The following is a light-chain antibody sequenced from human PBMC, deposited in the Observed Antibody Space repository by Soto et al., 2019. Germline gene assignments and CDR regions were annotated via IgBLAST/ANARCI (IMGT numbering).Light chain of an antibody. CDR1: QSVSSTY. Sequence: EIVLTQSPGTLSLSPGERATLSCRASQSVSSTYVAWYQQKSGQAPRLLIYGASSRASGIPDRFSGSGSGTDFTLTISRLEPEDFAVYYCQQKVTFGQGTKVDIK. CDR3: QQKVT. CDR2: GAS. J-gene: IGKJ2*01. V-gene: IGKV3-20*01.